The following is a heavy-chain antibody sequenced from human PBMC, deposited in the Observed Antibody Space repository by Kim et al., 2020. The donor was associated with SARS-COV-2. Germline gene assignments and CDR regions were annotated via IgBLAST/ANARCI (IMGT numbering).Heavy chain of an antibody. Sequence: ASVKVSCKASGYTFTSYYMHWVRQAPGQGLEWMGIINPSGGSTSYAQKFQGRVTMTRDTSTSTVYMELSSLRSEDTAVYYCARVRVVAEQVTGFDPWGQGTLVTVSS. J-gene: IGHJ5*02. V-gene: IGHV1-46*01. D-gene: IGHD2-15*01. CDR3: ARVRVVAEQVTGFDP. CDR2: INPSGGST. CDR1: GYTFTSYY.